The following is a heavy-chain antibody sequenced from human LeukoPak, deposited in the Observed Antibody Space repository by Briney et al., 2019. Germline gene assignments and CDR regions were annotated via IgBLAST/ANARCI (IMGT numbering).Heavy chain of an antibody. V-gene: IGHV5-51*01. CDR2: IYPGDSDT. J-gene: IGHJ5*02. CDR1: GYSFTNYW. CDR3: ARRGNNWFDP. Sequence: GESLKISYKDSGYSFTNYWIAWVRQMPGKGLEWMGIIYPGDSDTRYSPSFQGQVIISADKSISTAYLQWSSLKASDIAMYYSARRGNNWFDPWGHGTLVTVSS.